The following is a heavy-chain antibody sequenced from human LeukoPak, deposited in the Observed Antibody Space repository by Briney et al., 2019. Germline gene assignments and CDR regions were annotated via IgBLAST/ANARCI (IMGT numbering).Heavy chain of an antibody. CDR1: GGSISSYY. V-gene: IGHV4-59*01. CDR2: IFYSGST. CDR3: ARHQEGTGAFDF. J-gene: IGHJ4*02. D-gene: IGHD3-10*01. Sequence: SETLSLTCSVSGGSISSYYWSWIRQPPGKGLECIGYIFYSGSTNYNPSLKSRVTMSVDTSKNQFSLKLSSVTAADTAVYYCARHQEGTGAFDFWGQGTLVTVSS.